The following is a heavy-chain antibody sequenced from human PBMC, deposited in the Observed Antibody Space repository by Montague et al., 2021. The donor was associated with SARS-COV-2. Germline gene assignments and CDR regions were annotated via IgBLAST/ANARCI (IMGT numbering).Heavy chain of an antibody. CDR2: INHSGST. V-gene: IGHV4-34*01. J-gene: IGHJ4*02. CDR3: ARGARQGYGFRLGSFDS. Sequence: SETLSLTCAVYGGSFSGYYWHWIRQPPGKGLAWLGEINHSGSTNYNPSLKSRVTMSVDTSKNQFSLKLSSVTAADTAAYYCARGARQGYGFRLGSFDSWGQGTLVTVSS. D-gene: IGHD3-10*01. CDR1: GGSFSGYY.